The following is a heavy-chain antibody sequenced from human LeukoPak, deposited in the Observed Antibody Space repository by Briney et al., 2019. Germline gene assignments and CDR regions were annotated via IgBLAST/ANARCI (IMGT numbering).Heavy chain of an antibody. CDR2: IYYSGST. CDR1: GGSISSYY. CDR3: ARIKGSGPDPFPHFDY. J-gene: IGHJ4*02. Sequence: SETLSLTCTVSGGSISSYYWSWIRQPPGKGLEWIGYIYYSGSTNYNPSLKSRVTISVDTSKNQFSLKLSSVTAADTAMYYCARIKGSGPDPFPHFDYWGQGTLVTVSS. V-gene: IGHV4-59*08. D-gene: IGHD3-10*01.